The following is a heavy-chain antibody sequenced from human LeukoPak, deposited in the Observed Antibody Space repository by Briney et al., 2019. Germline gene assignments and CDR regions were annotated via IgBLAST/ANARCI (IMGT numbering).Heavy chain of an antibody. D-gene: IGHD6-19*01. Sequence: SVKVSCKASGGTFSSYAISWVRQAPGQGLEWMGGIIPIFGTANYAQKFQGRVTITADKFTSTAYMELSSLRSEDTAVYYCARATVAGTGVDIWGQGTMVTVSS. CDR1: GGTFSSYA. CDR3: ARATVAGTGVDI. V-gene: IGHV1-69*06. J-gene: IGHJ3*02. CDR2: IIPIFGTA.